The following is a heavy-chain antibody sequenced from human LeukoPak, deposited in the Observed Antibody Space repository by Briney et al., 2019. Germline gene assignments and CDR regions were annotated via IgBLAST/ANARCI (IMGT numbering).Heavy chain of an antibody. J-gene: IGHJ4*02. D-gene: IGHD6-13*01. CDR3: ASSMNSYSSSWYYFDY. V-gene: IGHV6-1*01. CDR1: GDSFSSNSAA. Sequence: SQTLSLTCAISGDSFSSNSAAWNWIRQSPSRGLEWLGRTYYRSKWYNDYAVSVKSRITINPDTSKNQFSLQLNSVTPEDTAAYYCASSMNSYSSSWYYFDYWGQGTLVTVSS. CDR2: TYYRSKWYN.